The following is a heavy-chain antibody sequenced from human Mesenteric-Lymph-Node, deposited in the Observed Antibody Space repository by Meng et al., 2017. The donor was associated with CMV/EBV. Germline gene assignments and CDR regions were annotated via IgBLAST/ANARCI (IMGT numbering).Heavy chain of an antibody. Sequence: GGPLRLSCAASGFTFSRYWMSWVRQAPGKGLEWVVNIKQDGSEKNYVDSVKGRFTISRDNAKNSLYLQMNSLRGEDTALYYCAKEGDDSSGLYFHSWGQGTLVTVSS. V-gene: IGHV3-7*03. D-gene: IGHD3-22*01. CDR3: AKEGDDSSGLYFHS. CDR2: IKQDGSEK. CDR1: GFTFSRYW. J-gene: IGHJ4*02.